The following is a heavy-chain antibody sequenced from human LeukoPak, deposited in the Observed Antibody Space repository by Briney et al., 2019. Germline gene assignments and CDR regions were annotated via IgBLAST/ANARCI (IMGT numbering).Heavy chain of an antibody. D-gene: IGHD1-1*01. CDR2: IDGPSDSI. CDR3: ARLVCTTIPCYGKFYFDY. CDR1: GFIFSKYA. Sequence: KPGGSLRLSCAASGFIFSKYAMEWVRQAPGKGLEWVSSIDGPSDSIYYADSVKGRFTISRDDAKNSVYLQMNSLRAEDTGIYYCARLVCTTIPCYGKFYFDYWGQGTLVPVAS. J-gene: IGHJ4*02. V-gene: IGHV3-21*06.